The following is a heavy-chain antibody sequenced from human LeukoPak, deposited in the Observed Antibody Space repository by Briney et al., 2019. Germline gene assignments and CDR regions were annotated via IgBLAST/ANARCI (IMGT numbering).Heavy chain of an antibody. J-gene: IGHJ4*02. V-gene: IGHV3-21*01. CDR1: GFTFSSYS. CDR3: AREHPPIAAAGKGDY. D-gene: IGHD6-13*01. CDR2: NSSSSSYI. Sequence: GGSLRLSXAASGFTFSSYSMNWVSQAPGKGLEWVSSNSSSSSYIYYADSVKGRFTISRDNAKNSLYLQMNSLRAEDTAVYYCAREHPPIAAAGKGDYWGQGTLVTVSS.